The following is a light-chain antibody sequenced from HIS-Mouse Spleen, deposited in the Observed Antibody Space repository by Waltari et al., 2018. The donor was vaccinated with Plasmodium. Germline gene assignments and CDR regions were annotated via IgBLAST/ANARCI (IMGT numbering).Light chain of an antibody. V-gene: IGLV3-1*01. CDR3: QAWDSSTVV. Sequence: SYELTQPPSVSVSPGQTASITCSGDKLGDKYACWYQQKPGQSPVLVIYQDSTRPSGIHGRFSGSNSGNTATLTISGTQAMDEADYYCQAWDSSTVVFGGGTKLTVL. J-gene: IGLJ2*01. CDR2: QDS. CDR1: KLGDKY.